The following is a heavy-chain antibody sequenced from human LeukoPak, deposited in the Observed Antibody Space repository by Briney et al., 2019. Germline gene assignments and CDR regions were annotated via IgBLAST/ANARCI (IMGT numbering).Heavy chain of an antibody. V-gene: IGHV3-30-3*01. D-gene: IGHD2-2*01. CDR2: ISYDGSNK. CDR1: GXTFSSYA. J-gene: IGHJ3*02. Sequence: PGGSLRLSCAASGXTFSSYAVHWVRQAPGKGLESVAVISYDGSNKYYADSVKGRFTISRDNSKNTLYLQMNSLRAEDTAVYYCARGLLSDIWGQGTMVTVSS. CDR3: ARGLLSDI.